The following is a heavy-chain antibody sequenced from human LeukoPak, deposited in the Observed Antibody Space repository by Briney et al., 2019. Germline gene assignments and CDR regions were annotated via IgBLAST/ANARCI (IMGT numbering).Heavy chain of an antibody. V-gene: IGHV3-23*01. CDR2: ISGSGGST. D-gene: IGHD4-17*01. Sequence: PGGSLRLSCAASGFTFSSYAMSWVRQAPGKGLVWVSAISGSGGSTYYADSVKGRFTISRDNSKNTLYLQMNSLRAEDTAVYYCASRKATVTTPLDYWGQGTLVTVSS. CDR3: ASRKATVTTPLDY. CDR1: GFTFSSYA. J-gene: IGHJ4*02.